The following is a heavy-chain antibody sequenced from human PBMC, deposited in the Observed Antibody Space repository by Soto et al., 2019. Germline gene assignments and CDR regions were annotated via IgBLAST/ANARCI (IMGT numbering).Heavy chain of an antibody. V-gene: IGHV3-33*01. CDR2: IWYDGSNK. CDR1: GFTFSSYG. CDR3: ARTLGGDFWSGFTGMDV. Sequence: GGSLRLSCAAPGFTFSSYGMHWVRQAPGKGLEWVAVIWYDGSNKYYADSVKGRFTISRDNSKNTLYLQMNSLRAEDTAVYYCARTLGGDFWSGFTGMDVWGQGTTVTVSS. J-gene: IGHJ6*02. D-gene: IGHD3-3*01.